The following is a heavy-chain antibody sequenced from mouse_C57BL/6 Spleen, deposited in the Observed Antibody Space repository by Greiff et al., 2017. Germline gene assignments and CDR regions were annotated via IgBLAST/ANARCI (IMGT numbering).Heavy chain of an antibody. D-gene: IGHD2-4*01. CDR1: GYTFTSYW. Sequence: QVQLQQPGAELVKPGASVKLSCKASGYTFTSYWMHWVKQRPGRGLEWIGRIDPNSGGTKSNEKFKSKATLTVVNPASAAYMQLISLTAEDSAVYNSARSFYDYDSYCFDYWGQGTTLTVSS. CDR3: ARSFYDYDSYCFDY. V-gene: IGHV1-72*01. CDR2: IDPNSGGT. J-gene: IGHJ2*01.